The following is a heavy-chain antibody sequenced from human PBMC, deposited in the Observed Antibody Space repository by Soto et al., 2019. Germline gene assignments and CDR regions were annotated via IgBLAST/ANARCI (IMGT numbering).Heavy chain of an antibody. CDR3: ERGLPRSKGEIDY. V-gene: IGHV1-2*04. D-gene: IGHD3-16*01. J-gene: IGHJ4*02. CDR1: GYTFTGYY. Sequence: QVQPVQSGAEVKKPGASVKVSCKASGYTFTGYYMHWVRQAPGQGLEWMGWINPNSGGTNYAQKFHGLVNSTRHTLIRRAYTELRRVRSDATAVYYCERGLPRSKGEIDYWGQGSLVTVSS. CDR2: INPNSGGT.